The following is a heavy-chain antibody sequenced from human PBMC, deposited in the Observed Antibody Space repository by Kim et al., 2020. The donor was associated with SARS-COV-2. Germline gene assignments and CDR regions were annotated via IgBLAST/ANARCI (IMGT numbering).Heavy chain of an antibody. CDR1: GFTVSSNF. CDR3: AREEDDFGANSGYFDY. CDR2: IYSGGTE. J-gene: IGHJ4*02. D-gene: IGHD4-17*01. Sequence: GGSLRLSCAASGFTVSSNFMSWVRQAPGKGLEWVSVIYSGGTERYAESVKGRFTISRDYSKNTLYLQMNRPRVEDTGIYYCAREEDDFGANSGYFDYWGQGILVTVSS. V-gene: IGHV3-66*01.